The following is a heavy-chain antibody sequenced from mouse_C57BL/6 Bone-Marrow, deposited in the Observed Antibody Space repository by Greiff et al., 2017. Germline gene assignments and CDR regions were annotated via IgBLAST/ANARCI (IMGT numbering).Heavy chain of an antibody. CDR3: ANYEYNGSSDGFAY. J-gene: IGHJ3*01. V-gene: IGHV1-81*01. CDR2: IYPRSGNT. Sequence: QVQLKESGAELARPGPSVKLSCKASGYTFTSSGISWVKQRTGQGLAWIGEIYPRSGNTYYNEKFPGKATLTAAKSSRTAYMDIRSLTSDDSAVYFCANYEYNGSSDGFAYGGQGTLGTVSA. D-gene: IGHD1-1*01. CDR1: GYTFTSSG.